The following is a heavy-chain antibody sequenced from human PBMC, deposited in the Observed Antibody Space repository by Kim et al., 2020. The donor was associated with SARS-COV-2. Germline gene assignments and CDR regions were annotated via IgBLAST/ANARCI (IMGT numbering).Heavy chain of an antibody. D-gene: IGHD3-9*01. J-gene: IGHJ4*02. CDR1: GFTFSSYG. CDR3: AKGQGDYDILTAFDY. V-gene: IGHV3-33*06. Sequence: GGSLRLSCAASGFTFSSYGMHWVRQAPGKGLEWVAVIWYDGSNKYYADSVKGRFTISRDNSKNTLYLQMNSLRAEDTAVYYCAKGQGDYDILTAFDYWGQGTLVTVSS. CDR2: IWYDGSNK.